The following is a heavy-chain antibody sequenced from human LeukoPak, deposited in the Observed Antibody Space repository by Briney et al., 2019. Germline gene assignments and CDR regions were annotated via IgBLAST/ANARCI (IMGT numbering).Heavy chain of an antibody. D-gene: IGHD5-18*01. J-gene: IGHJ4*02. Sequence: ASVKVSCKASGYSFTIFGISWVRQAPGQGLEWMGWISAYNGNTNYAQKFQGRVTMTTDISTNTAYMELSRLRFDDTAVYYCARGRGEGYSYGRYHFDYWGQGTLVTVSS. CDR2: ISAYNGNT. CDR3: ARGRGEGYSYGRYHFDY. CDR1: GYSFTIFG. V-gene: IGHV1-18*01.